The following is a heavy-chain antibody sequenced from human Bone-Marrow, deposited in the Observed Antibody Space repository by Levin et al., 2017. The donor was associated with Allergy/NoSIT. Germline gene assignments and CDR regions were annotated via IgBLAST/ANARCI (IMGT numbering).Heavy chain of an antibody. CDR3: AKARIVVADYWFDT. V-gene: IGHV4-61*02. CDR1: GASVDTGTFY. CDR2: IYTSGST. Sequence: SQTLSLTCAVSGASVDTGTFYWSWIRQPAGKGLEWIGRIYTSGSTYYNSSLESRVIISLDTSKNQVSLNLASVTAADTAIYFCAKARIVVADYWFDTWGQGTLVTVSS. J-gene: IGHJ5*02. D-gene: IGHD3-22*01.